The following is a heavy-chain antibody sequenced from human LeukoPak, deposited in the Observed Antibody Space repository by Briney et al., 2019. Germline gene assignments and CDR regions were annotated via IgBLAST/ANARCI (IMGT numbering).Heavy chain of an antibody. CDR2: ISSWNYFI. D-gene: IGHD5-18*01. CDR3: ANTPAGYSYGKDYGMDV. V-gene: IGHV3-21*01. CDR1: GFTFNTYS. J-gene: IGHJ6*02. Sequence: PGGSLRLSCAASGFTFNTYSMNWVRQAPGRGLEWVSSISSWNYFIYYADSVKGRFTISRDNSKNTLYLQMDSLRAEDTAVYYCANTPAGYSYGKDYGMDVWGQGTTVTVSS.